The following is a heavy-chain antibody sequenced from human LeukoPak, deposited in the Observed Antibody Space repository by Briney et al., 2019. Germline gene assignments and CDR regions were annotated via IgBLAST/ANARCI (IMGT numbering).Heavy chain of an antibody. CDR1: GGSIGTYY. CDR2: IYYSGST. J-gene: IGHJ4*02. Sequence: SETLSLTCTVSGGSIGTYYWSWVRQSPGKGLEWIGYIYYSGSTYYNPSLKSRVTISVDTSKNQFSLKLSSVTAADTAVYYCARVRFGDRRPFDYWGQGTLVTVSS. D-gene: IGHD3-10*01. CDR3: ARVRFGDRRPFDY. V-gene: IGHV4-59*06.